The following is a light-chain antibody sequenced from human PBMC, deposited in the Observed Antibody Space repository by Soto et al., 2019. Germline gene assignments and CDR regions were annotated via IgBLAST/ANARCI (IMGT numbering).Light chain of an antibody. J-gene: IGKJ1*01. CDR3: QKYDSAPLT. Sequence: DIQITQSPSALSASVGDRVTITCRASQGISNNLAWYQQKPGKVPRLLIYGASTLQAGVPSRFSGSGSVTDFTITISSLQPEDVATYYCQKYDSAPLTFGQGTKVEFK. CDR1: QGISNN. V-gene: IGKV1-27*01. CDR2: GAS.